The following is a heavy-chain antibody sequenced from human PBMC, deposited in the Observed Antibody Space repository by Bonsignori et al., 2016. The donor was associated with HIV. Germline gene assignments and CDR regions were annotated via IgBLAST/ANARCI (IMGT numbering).Heavy chain of an antibody. D-gene: IGHD6-13*01. CDR1: GFTVSSNY. Sequence: ESLKISCAASGFTVSSNYMNWVRQAPGKGLEWVSVIYSGGSTYYADSVKGRFTISRDNSKNTLYLQMNSLRAEDTAVYYCAREAPSIAAAGTFDYWGQGTLVTVSS. J-gene: IGHJ4*02. CDR2: IYSGGST. CDR3: AREAPSIAAAGTFDY. V-gene: IGHV3-53*01.